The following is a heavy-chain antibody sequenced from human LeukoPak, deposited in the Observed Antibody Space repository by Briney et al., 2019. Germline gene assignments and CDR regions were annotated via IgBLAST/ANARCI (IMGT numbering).Heavy chain of an antibody. CDR2: ISWNSGSI. D-gene: IGHD1-26*01. Sequence: GGSLRLSCAASGFTFDDYAMHWVRQAPGKGLEWVSGISWNSGSIGYADSVKGRFTISRDNAKNSLYLQMNSLRAEDTALYYCARRSGSYGDREYWGQGTLVTVSS. CDR3: ARRSGSYGDREY. V-gene: IGHV3-9*01. J-gene: IGHJ4*02. CDR1: GFTFDDYA.